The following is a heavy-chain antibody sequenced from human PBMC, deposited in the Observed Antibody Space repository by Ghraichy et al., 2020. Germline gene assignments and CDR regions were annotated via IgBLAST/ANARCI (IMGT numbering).Heavy chain of an antibody. V-gene: IGHV1-8*01. Sequence: ASVKVSCKASGYTFTSYDINWVRQATGQGLEWMGWMNPNSGNTGYAQKFQGRVTMTRNTSISTAYMELSSLRSEDTAVYYCARGRRGYCSGGSCYPQGHWFDPWGQGTLVTVSS. D-gene: IGHD2-15*01. CDR1: GYTFTSYD. CDR3: ARGRRGYCSGGSCYPQGHWFDP. CDR2: MNPNSGNT. J-gene: IGHJ5*02.